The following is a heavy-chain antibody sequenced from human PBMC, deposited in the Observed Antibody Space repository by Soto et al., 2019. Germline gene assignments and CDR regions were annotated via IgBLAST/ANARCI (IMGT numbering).Heavy chain of an antibody. Sequence: SETLSLTCTVSGDSIISSDFYWGWVRQPPGKGLEWIGSIFYLGSSYYNPSLKSRVTMSVDTSKNQFSLRLRSVTAADTALYFCARHSLALRKNNWFDPWGKGSMVNDSS. CDR2: IFYLGSS. J-gene: IGHJ5*02. D-gene: IGHD3-3*02. V-gene: IGHV4-39*01. CDR1: GDSIISSDFY. CDR3: ARHSLALRKNNWFDP.